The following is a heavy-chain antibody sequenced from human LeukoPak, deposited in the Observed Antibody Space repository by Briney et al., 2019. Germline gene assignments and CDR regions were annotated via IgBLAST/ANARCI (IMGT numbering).Heavy chain of an antibody. CDR2: FDPEDGET. D-gene: IGHD1-1*01. V-gene: IGHV1-24*01. CDR1: GYTLTELL. J-gene: IGHJ3*02. CDR3: ATRTTGTTDALDS. Sequence: GASVKVYCKVFGYTLTELLIHWVRQAPGKGLEWVGGFDPEDGETTYAQKFQGRVTMTEDTSTDTAYMEVSGLRSEDTAVYYCATRTTGTTDALDSWGQGTMVTVPS.